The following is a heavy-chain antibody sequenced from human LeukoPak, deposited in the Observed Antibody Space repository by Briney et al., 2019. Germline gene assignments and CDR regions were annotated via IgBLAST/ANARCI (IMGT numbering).Heavy chain of an antibody. Sequence: SETLSLTCTVSGGSISSYYWSWIRQPPGKGLEWIGYIYYSGSTNYNPSLKSRVTISVDTSKNQFSLKLSSVTAADTAVYYCASFDYGGNAVGDYWGQGTLVTVSS. D-gene: IGHD4-23*01. CDR2: IYYSGST. CDR3: ASFDYGGNAVGDY. V-gene: IGHV4-59*01. CDR1: GGSISSYY. J-gene: IGHJ4*02.